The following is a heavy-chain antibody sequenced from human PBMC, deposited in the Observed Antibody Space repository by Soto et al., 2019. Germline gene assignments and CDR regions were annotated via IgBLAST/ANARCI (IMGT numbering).Heavy chain of an antibody. V-gene: IGHV2-5*02. Sequence: QITLNESGPTPVKPRQTLTLTCTFSGFSLTTSGVGVGWIRQSPGKAPKWLALIYWDDDKRYSPSLKSRLTITKDTSKNQVVLTMADLDPADTATYYCAHRVLRTVFGLVTTTAIYFDFWGQGTPVAVSS. D-gene: IGHD3-3*01. CDR3: AHRVLRTVFGLVTTTAIYFDF. J-gene: IGHJ4*02. CDR2: IYWDDDK. CDR1: GFSLTTSGVG.